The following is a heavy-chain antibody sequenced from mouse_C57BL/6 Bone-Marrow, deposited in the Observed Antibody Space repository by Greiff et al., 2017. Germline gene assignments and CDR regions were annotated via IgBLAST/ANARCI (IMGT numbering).Heavy chain of an antibody. CDR2: IYPGDGDT. D-gene: IGHD1-1*01. CDR1: GYAFSSSW. CDR3: ARPLYYYGSSYWYFDV. Sequence: VQLQQSGPELVKPGASVKISRKASGYAFSSSWMNWVKQRPGKGLEWIGRIYPGDGDTNYNGKFKGKDTLTADKSSSTAYMQLSSLTSEDSAVYFCARPLYYYGSSYWYFDVWGTGTTVTVSS. J-gene: IGHJ1*03. V-gene: IGHV1-82*01.